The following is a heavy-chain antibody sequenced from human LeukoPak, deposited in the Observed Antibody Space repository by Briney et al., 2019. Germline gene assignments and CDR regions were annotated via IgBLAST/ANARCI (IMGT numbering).Heavy chain of an antibody. CDR3: ARDQYYYDSSGYTGDAFDN. V-gene: IGHV3-11*06. CDR1: GFTFSDYY. Sequence: GGSLRLSCAASGFTFSDYYMSWIRQAPGKGLEWVSYISSSSSYTNYADSVKGRFTISRDNAKNSLYLQMNSLRAEDTAVYYCARDQYYYDSSGYTGDAFDNWGQGTMVTVSS. J-gene: IGHJ3*02. D-gene: IGHD3-22*01. CDR2: ISSSSSYT.